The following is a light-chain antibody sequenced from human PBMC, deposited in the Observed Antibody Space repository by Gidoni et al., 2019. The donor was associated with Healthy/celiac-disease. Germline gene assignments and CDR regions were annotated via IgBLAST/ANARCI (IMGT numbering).Light chain of an antibody. CDR3: GTWDSSLSAVV. V-gene: IGLV1-51*01. CDR1: SSNIGNNY. J-gene: IGLJ2*01. CDR2: DNN. Sequence: VTISCSGSSSNIGNNYVSWYQQLPGTAPKLLIYDNNKRPSGIPDRFSGSKSGTSATLGITGLQTGDEADYYCGTWDSSLSAVVFGGGTKLTVL.